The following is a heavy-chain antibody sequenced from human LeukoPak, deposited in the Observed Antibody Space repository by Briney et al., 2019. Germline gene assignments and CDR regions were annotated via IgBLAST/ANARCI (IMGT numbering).Heavy chain of an antibody. Sequence: GGSLRLSCAASGFNFSSYNMNWVRQAPGKGLEWVSSISTSSSYIYYADSLEGRFTISRDNAKNSLYLQMNSLRAEDTALYYCVGEGFGAYWGQGTLVTVSA. V-gene: IGHV3-21*01. CDR1: GFNFSSYN. J-gene: IGHJ4*02. CDR3: VGEGFGAY. D-gene: IGHD3-10*01. CDR2: ISTSSSYI.